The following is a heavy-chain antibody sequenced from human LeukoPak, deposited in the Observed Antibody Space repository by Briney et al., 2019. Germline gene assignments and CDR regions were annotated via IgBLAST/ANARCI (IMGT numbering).Heavy chain of an antibody. CDR1: GFTVSSNY. CDR2: ISAGGGST. D-gene: IGHD4-17*01. V-gene: IGHV3-23*01. CDR3: ARDDYGETFDY. Sequence: HPGGSLRLSCAASGFTVSSNYMSWVRQAPGKGLEWVSGISAGGGSTYYADSVKGRFTISRDNSKNTLYLQMNSLRAEDTAVYHCARDDYGETFDYWGQGTLVTVSS. J-gene: IGHJ4*02.